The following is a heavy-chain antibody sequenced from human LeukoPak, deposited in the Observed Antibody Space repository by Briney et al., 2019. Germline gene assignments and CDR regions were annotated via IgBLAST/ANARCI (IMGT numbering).Heavy chain of an antibody. D-gene: IGHD6-13*01. CDR1: GFTFSSYW. V-gene: IGHV3-7*01. CDR3: ARSRFSSSWWVYYFDY. Sequence: PGGSLRLSCAASGFTFSSYWMSWVRQAPGKGLEWVANIKQDGSEKYYVDSVKGRFTISRDNAKNSLYLQMNSLRAEDTAVYYCARSRFSSSWWVYYFDYWGQGTLVTVSS. CDR2: IKQDGSEK. J-gene: IGHJ4*02.